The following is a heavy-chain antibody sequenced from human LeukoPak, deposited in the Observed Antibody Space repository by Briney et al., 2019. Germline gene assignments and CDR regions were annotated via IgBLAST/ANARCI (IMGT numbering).Heavy chain of an antibody. J-gene: IGHJ5*02. Sequence: ASVKVSCKASGGTFSSYAISWVRQAPGQGLEWMGGIIPIFGTANYAQKFQGRVTITADKSTSTAYMELSSLRSEDTAVYYCARETSRIAAAGALGDWFDPWGQGTLVTVSS. D-gene: IGHD6-13*01. CDR2: IIPIFGTA. CDR3: ARETSRIAAAGALGDWFDP. V-gene: IGHV1-69*06. CDR1: GGTFSSYA.